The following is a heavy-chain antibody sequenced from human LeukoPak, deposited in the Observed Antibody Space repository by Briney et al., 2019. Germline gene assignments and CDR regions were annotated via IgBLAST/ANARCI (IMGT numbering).Heavy chain of an antibody. CDR1: EFTFSSYG. Sequence: GGSLRLSCAASEFTFSSYGMYWVRQAPGKGLEWVALISYDGYKKNYADSVKGRFTISRDNSKNTLYLQMNSLGAEDTAVYYCAKDIWIGGGSGSYFDYWGQGTLVTVSS. D-gene: IGHD3-10*01. CDR2: ISYDGYKK. CDR3: AKDIWIGGGSGSYFDY. V-gene: IGHV3-30*18. J-gene: IGHJ4*02.